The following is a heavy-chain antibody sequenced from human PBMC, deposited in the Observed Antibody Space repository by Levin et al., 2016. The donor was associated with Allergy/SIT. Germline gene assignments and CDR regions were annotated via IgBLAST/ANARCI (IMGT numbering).Heavy chain of an antibody. D-gene: IGHD7-27*01. CDR3: ARGVGLIGDL. V-gene: IGHV1-8*01. CDR1: GYTFTNHH. J-gene: IGHJ4*02. CDR2: MSPNSGDT. Sequence: ASVKVSCKASGYTFTNHHINWVRQATGQGLEWMGWMSPNSGDTGYAQKFQGRVTMTRDTSISTAYMELSSLSSEDTAVYYCARGVGLIGDLWGQGTLVTVAS.